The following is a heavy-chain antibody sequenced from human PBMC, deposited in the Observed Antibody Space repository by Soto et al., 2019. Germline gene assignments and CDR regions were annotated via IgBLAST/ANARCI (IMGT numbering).Heavy chain of an antibody. CDR1: GFTFGDYA. CDR2: IRSKAYGGTT. D-gene: IGHD2-15*01. CDR3: TRGYCSGGSCYSYYFDY. Sequence: GGSLRLSCTASGFTFGDYAMSWFRQAPGKGLEWVGFIRSKAYGGTTEYAASVKGRFTISRDDSKSIAYLQMNSLKTEDTAVYYCTRGYCSGGSCYSYYFDYWGQGTLVTVSS. V-gene: IGHV3-49*03. J-gene: IGHJ4*02.